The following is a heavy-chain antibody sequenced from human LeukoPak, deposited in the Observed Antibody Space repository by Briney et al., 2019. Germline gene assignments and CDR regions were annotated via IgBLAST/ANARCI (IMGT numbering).Heavy chain of an antibody. CDR1: GYTLTDYY. J-gene: IGHJ4*02. V-gene: IGHV1-2*02. CDR3: ARENIEQWPAFDY. D-gene: IGHD1/OR15-1a*01. CDR2: INGNSGGT. Sequence: GASVTVSCKASGYTLTDYYMHWVRQAPGQGREWMGWINGNSGGTKYAQKVEGRVTITSDTSTSTVQMDLGTLRSDDTAVYYCARENIEQWPAFDYWGQGTPVTVSS.